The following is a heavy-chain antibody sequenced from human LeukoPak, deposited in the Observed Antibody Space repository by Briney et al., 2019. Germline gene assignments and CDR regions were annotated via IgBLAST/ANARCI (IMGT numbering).Heavy chain of an antibody. J-gene: IGHJ3*02. V-gene: IGHV4-39*01. CDR1: GGSISSSSYY. Sequence: SETLSLTCTVSGGSISSSSYYWGWIRQPPGKGLEWIGSIYYSGSTYYNPSLKSRVTISVDTSKNQFSLKLSSVTAADTAVYYCARTGYSSGWLDDAFDIWGQGTMVTVSS. CDR2: IYYSGST. CDR3: ARTGYSSGWLDDAFDI. D-gene: IGHD6-19*01.